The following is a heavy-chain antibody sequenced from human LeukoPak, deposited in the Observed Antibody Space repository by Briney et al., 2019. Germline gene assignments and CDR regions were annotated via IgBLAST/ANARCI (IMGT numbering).Heavy chain of an antibody. D-gene: IGHD7-27*01. J-gene: IGHJ4*02. CDR1: GGTFSSYA. CDR2: IIPIFGTA. CDR3: ARDLNHGDPGY. V-gene: IGHV1-69*05. Sequence: GSSVKVSCKASGGTFSSYAISWVRQAPGQGLEWMGGIIPIFGTANYAQKLQGRVTMTTDTSTSTAYMELRSLRSDDTAVYYCARDLNHGDPGYWGQGTLVTVSS.